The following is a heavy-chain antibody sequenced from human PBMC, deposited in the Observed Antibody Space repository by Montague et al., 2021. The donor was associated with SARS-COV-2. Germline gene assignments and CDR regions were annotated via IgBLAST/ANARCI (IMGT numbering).Heavy chain of an antibody. CDR1: GFNFRICG. Sequence: SLRLSCAASGFNFRICGMHWVRQAPGKGLEWVAHIWFDGSNTYYADSVKGRFITSRDNYKKTLYLQLNSLRVDDTAVYYCARLSIVGATFDYWGQGTPVTVSS. J-gene: IGHJ4*02. CDR3: ARLSIVGATFDY. D-gene: IGHD1-26*01. CDR2: IWFDGSNT. V-gene: IGHV3-33*01.